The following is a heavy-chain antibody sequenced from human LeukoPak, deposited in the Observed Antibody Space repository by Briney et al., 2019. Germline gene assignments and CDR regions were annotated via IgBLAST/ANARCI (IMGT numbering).Heavy chain of an antibody. CDR2: ISGSGGST. CDR3: AKAGVYGGPADY. D-gene: IGHD4-23*01. Sequence: GGSLRLSCAASGFTFSSYAMSWVRQAPGKGLEWVSGISGSGGSTYYADSVKGRFTISRDNSKNTLYLQMTSLRAEDTAVYFCAKAGVYGGPADYWGQGTLVTVSS. J-gene: IGHJ4*02. CDR1: GFTFSSYA. V-gene: IGHV3-23*01.